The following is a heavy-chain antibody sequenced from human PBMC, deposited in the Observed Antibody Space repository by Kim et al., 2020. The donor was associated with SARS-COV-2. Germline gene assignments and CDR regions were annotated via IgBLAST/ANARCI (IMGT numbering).Heavy chain of an antibody. D-gene: IGHD2-21*01. CDR1: GFTFSSYG. J-gene: IGHJ4*01. CDR2: ISSSGSNI. V-gene: IGHV3-NL1*01. Sequence: GGSLRLSCAASGFTFSSYGMHWVRQAPGKGLEWVSAISSSGSNIYYADSVKGRFTISRDNSKNTLYLQMNSLRAEDTAVYYCPKATFDYCGNGRYYWG. CDR3: PKATFDYCGNGRYY.